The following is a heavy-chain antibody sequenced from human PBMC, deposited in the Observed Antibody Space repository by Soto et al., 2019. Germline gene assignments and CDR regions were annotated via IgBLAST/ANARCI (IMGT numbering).Heavy chain of an antibody. CDR2: ISGSGGST. CDR1: GFTFSSYA. V-gene: IGHV3-23*01. D-gene: IGHD3-9*01. Sequence: GGSLRLSCAASGFTFSSYAMSWVRQAPGKGLEWVSAISGSGGSTYYADSVKGRFTLSRDNSKNTLYLQMNSLRAEDTAVYYCAKPTTGNLWFDPWGQGTLVTVSS. J-gene: IGHJ5*02. CDR3: AKPTTGNLWFDP.